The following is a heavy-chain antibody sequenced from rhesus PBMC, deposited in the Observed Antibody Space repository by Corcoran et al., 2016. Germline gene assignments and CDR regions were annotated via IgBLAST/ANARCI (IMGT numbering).Heavy chain of an antibody. J-gene: IGHJ3*01. Sequence: QLQLQESGPGLVKPSETLSVTCAVSGGSIRSSYWSWIRQAPGKGLEWIGYIYGMCSSTNFTPTLKSRVTLSVDTSNNQLSLKRSSVTTADTAVYYCASTVAATPAFDFWGQGLRVTVSS. CDR3: ASTVAATPAFDF. D-gene: IGHD4-29*01. CDR1: GGSIRSSY. V-gene: IGHV4-169*01. CDR2: IYGMCSST.